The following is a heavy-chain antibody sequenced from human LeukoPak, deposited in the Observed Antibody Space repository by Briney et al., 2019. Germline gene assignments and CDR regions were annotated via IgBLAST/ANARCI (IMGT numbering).Heavy chain of an antibody. CDR2: IYSDGST. D-gene: IGHD2-8*01. J-gene: IGHJ4*02. Sequence: GRSLRLSCAASGLTVSNNYMSWVRQAPGKGLEWVSVIYSDGSTYYADSVKGRFTISRDNSKNILYLQMNSLRAEDTAVYYCARALWPSGMAYWGQGTLVTVSS. CDR1: GLTVSNNY. CDR3: ARALWPSGMAY. V-gene: IGHV3-53*01.